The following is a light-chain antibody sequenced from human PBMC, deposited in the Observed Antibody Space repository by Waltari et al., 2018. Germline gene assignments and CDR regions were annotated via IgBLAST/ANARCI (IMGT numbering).Light chain of an antibody. CDR2: WAS. J-gene: IGKJ2*02. CDR3: QQYFNAPRT. CDR1: QSVLYRSKNH. V-gene: IGKV4-1*01. Sequence: DFVMTQSPDSLAVSLGERATINCRSSQSVLYRSKNHLAWYPQKPGQPPKLLIYWASTRESGVPDRFRGSGSGTDFTLTISNLQAEDVAVYYCQQYFNAPRTFGQGTKLEIK.